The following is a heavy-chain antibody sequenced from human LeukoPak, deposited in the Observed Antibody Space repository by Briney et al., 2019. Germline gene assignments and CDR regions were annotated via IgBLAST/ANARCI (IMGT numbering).Heavy chain of an antibody. CDR2: INHSGST. J-gene: IGHJ3*02. D-gene: IGHD3-9*01. Sequence: PSETLSLTCAVYGGSFSGYYWSWIRQPPGKGLEWIGEINHSGSTNYNPSLKSRVTISVDTSKNQFSLKLSSVTAADTAAYYCARHTVLRYFDWLLYPRSGAFDIWGQGTMVTVSS. CDR3: ARHTVLRYFDWLLYPRSGAFDI. V-gene: IGHV4-34*01. CDR1: GGSFSGYY.